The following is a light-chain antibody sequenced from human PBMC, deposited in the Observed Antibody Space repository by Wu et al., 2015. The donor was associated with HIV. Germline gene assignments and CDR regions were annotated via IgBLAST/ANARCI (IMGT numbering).Light chain of an antibody. CDR2: DAS. V-gene: IGKV1-27*01. CDR3: QKYNTAPWT. J-gene: IGKJ1*01. CDR1: QDIVTY. Sequence: DIQMTQSPSTLSASVGDTVTITCRASQDIVTYLAWYQQTPGKAPRVLIYDASTLQSGVPSRFSGSGSGTDFTLTISSLQPEDVATYYCQKYNTAPWTFGQGTKVEMK.